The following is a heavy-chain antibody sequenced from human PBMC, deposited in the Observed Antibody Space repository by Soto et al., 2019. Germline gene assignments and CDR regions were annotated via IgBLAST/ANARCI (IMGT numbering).Heavy chain of an antibody. CDR3: AKDLILYRREATNSWDY. CDR1: GFTFNTYG. CDR2: ISYDGNNE. V-gene: IGHV3-30*18. J-gene: IGHJ4*02. D-gene: IGHD2-15*01. Sequence: QVQLEESGGGVVQPGRSLRLSCAASGFTFNTYGIHWVRQAPGKGLEWVAFISYDGNNEYYADSVKGRFTISRDNSKKMLYLQVNSLRAEDTAVYYCAKDLILYRREATNSWDYWGQGTPVTVSS.